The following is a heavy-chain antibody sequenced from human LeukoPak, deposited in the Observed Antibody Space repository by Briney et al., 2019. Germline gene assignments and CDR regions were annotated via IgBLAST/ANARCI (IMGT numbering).Heavy chain of an antibody. J-gene: IGHJ3*02. V-gene: IGHV6-1*01. CDR3: ARQQSAGPFDI. Sequence: SQTVSLTCAISGDSVSSNTAPWNWIRQSPSRGLEWLGRTYYRSKWYSDYALSVQSRITINPDTSKYQFSLQLNSVTPEDTAVYYCARQQSAGPFDIWGQGTTVTVSS. D-gene: IGHD6-13*01. CDR1: GDSVSSNTAP. CDR2: TYYRSKWYS.